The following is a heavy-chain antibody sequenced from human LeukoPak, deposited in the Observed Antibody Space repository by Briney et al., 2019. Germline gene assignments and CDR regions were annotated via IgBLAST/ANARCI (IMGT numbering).Heavy chain of an antibody. CDR2: ISYDGSNK. J-gene: IGHJ4*02. CDR3: ARDSDSSGYFRY. Sequence: GGSLRLSCAASGFTFSSYAMHWVREAPGKRLEWVAVISYDGSNKYYAESVKGRFTISRDNSKTTLYLKMNSLRAEDTAVYYWARDSDSSGYFRYWGQGTLVTASS. D-gene: IGHD3-22*01. CDR1: GFTFSSYA. V-gene: IGHV3-30-3*01.